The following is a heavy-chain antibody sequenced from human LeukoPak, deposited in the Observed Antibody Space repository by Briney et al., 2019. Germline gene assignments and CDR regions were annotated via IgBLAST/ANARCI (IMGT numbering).Heavy chain of an antibody. CDR3: ARRSMDPFDY. CDR1: GYTFTGYY. CDR2: INPNSGDT. Sequence: GASVKVSCKASGYTFTGYYMHWVRQAPGQGLEWMGWINPNSGDTGYAQKFQGRVTITRNTSISTAYMELSSLRSEDTAVYYCARRSMDPFDYWGQGTLVTVSS. J-gene: IGHJ4*02. D-gene: IGHD3-10*01. V-gene: IGHV1-8*03.